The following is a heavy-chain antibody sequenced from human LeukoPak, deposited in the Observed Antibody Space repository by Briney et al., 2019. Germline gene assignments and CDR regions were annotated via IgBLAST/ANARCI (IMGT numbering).Heavy chain of an antibody. D-gene: IGHD6-19*01. CDR1: GFTSSSYW. Sequence: TGGSLRLSCAASGFTSSSYWMSWVRQAPGKGLGWVANIKQDGSEKYYVDSVKGRFTISRDNAKNSLYLQMNSLRAEDTAVYYCARDRGSSGWYEFDYWGQGTLVTVSS. CDR2: IKQDGSEK. J-gene: IGHJ4*02. V-gene: IGHV3-7*01. CDR3: ARDRGSSGWYEFDY.